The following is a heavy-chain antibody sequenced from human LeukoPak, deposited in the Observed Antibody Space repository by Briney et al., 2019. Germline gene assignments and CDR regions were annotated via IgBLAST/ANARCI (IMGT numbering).Heavy chain of an antibody. CDR1: GFTFSNAW. V-gene: IGHV3-15*01. CDR2: IKSKTDGGTT. CDR3: TTGRWFRELFNY. J-gene: IGHJ4*02. D-gene: IGHD3-10*01. Sequence: GGSLRLSCAAPGFTFSNAWMSWVRQAPGKGLEWVGRIKSKTDGGTTDYAAPVKGRFTISRDDSKNTLYLQMNSLKTEDTAVYYCTTGRWFRELFNYWGQGTLVTVSS.